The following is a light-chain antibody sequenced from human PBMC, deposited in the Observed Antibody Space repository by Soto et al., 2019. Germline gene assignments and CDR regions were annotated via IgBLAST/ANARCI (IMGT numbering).Light chain of an antibody. CDR1: QSVRSSY. CDR2: AAS. Sequence: EIVLTQSPDTLSLSPGESATLSCRTSQSVRSSYLAWYQQTPGQTPRLLIYAASSRATGIPDRFSGSGSGTDFSLTISSLQSEDFAVYYCQQYNNWPITFGQGTRLEI. J-gene: IGKJ5*01. CDR3: QQYNNWPIT. V-gene: IGKV3D-20*02.